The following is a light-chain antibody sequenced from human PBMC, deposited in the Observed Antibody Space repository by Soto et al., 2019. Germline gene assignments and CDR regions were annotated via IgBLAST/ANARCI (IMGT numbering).Light chain of an antibody. V-gene: IGKV3-20*01. CDR1: ESISSGH. CDR2: GPF. Sequence: EIVLTQSAGTLSLSPGERATVSCWASESISSGHLAWFQQRLGQAPRRLIYGPFIRATGTPERFSGSGSGTDFTLTISRLVPEDLAVYVCHHYGSSLTFGGGTRVEI. CDR3: HHYGSSLT. J-gene: IGKJ4*01.